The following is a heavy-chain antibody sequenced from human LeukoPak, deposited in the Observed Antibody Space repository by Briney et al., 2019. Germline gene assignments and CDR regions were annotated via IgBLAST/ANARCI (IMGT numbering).Heavy chain of an antibody. V-gene: IGHV3-74*01. J-gene: IGHJ4*02. D-gene: IGHD2-15*01. CDR2: LNSGGMS. CDR1: GLTLSSYW. Sequence: GGSLRLSCAASGLTLSSYWMLWVRQAPGKGLVWVSRLNSGGMSYADSVRGRFTISRDNAKNTLYLQMNSLRAEDTAVYYCARDRSYSFDYWGQGTLVTVSS. CDR3: ARDRSYSFDY.